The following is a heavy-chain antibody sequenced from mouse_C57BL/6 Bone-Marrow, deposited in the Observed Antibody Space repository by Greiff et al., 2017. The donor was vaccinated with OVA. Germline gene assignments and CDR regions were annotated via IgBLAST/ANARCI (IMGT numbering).Heavy chain of an antibody. Sequence: QVQLKQPGAELVKPGASVKLSCKASGYTFTSYWMHWVKQRPGRGLEWIGRIDPNSGGTKYNEKFKSKATLTVDKPSSTAYMQLSSLTSEDSAVYYCARGGISLYDYDGVFDYWGQGTTLTVSS. CDR1: GYTFTSYW. D-gene: IGHD2-4*01. V-gene: IGHV1-72*01. J-gene: IGHJ2*01. CDR2: IDPNSGGT. CDR3: ARGGISLYDYDGVFDY.